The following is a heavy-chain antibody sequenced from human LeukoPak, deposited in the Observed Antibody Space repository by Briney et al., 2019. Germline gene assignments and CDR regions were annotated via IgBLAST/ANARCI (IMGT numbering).Heavy chain of an antibody. CDR2: ISSNGGRT. J-gene: IGHJ1*01. CDR3: ATYYYDSGGFHFHH. CDR1: GFTIRSYG. V-gene: IGHV3-64*01. Sequence: GGSLRLSCAASGFTIRSYGMHWVRQAPGKGLEYVSAISSNGGRTYYANSVKGSFTISRDNSRNTLYLQMGSLSAEDMAVYYCATYYYDSGGFHFHHWGQGTLVTVSS. D-gene: IGHD3-22*01.